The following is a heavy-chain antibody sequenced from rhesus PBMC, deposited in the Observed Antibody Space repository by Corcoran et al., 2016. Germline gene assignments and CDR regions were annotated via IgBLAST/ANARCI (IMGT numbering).Heavy chain of an antibody. CDR3: ARTKWNDVSLDV. D-gene: IGHD1-7*02. J-gene: IGHJ5-2*02. V-gene: IGHV2-95*01. CDR2: IYWNDRI. CDR1: GFSINTHETV. Sequence: QVTLKESGPALVKPTQTLTLTCALSGFSINTHETVVGWLRQPPGKALEWLANIYWNDRIYYRTSLKSRLTISKDTSNNQVILTMTNMDPVDTATYYCARTKWNDVSLDVWGRGGLVTVSS.